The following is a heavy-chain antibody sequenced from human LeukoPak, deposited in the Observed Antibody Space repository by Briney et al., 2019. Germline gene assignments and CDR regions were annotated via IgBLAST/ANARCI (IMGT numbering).Heavy chain of an antibody. CDR2: INSDGSWT. D-gene: IGHD2-2*01. CDR1: GNYW. J-gene: IGHJ4*02. Sequence: PGGSLRLSCAASGNYWMHWVRQAPGKGLVWVSHINSDGSWTSYADSVKGRFTISKDNAKNTVYLQMNNLRAEDTAVHYCVSFYETYWGQGTLVTVSS. CDR3: VSFYETY. V-gene: IGHV3-74*01.